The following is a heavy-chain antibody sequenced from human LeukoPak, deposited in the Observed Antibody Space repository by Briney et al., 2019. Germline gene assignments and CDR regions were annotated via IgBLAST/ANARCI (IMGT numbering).Heavy chain of an antibody. D-gene: IGHD3-10*01. Sequence: GGSLRLSCAASGFTFSSYAMSWVRQAPGKGLEWVANINQDGSEKYYVDSVKGRFTISRDNAKNSLYLQMNSLRGEDTAVYYCARIYLKQASASWGQGTLVTVSS. CDR3: ARIYLKQASAS. CDR2: INQDGSEK. V-gene: IGHV3-7*01. CDR1: GFTFSSYA. J-gene: IGHJ5*02.